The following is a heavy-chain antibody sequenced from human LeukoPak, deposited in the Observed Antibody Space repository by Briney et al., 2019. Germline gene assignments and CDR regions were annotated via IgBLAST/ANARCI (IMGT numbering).Heavy chain of an antibody. CDR3: ARMGGYSGYATH. V-gene: IGHV4-59*08. J-gene: IGHJ4*02. Sequence: SETLSLTCTVSGGSISPYYWSWIRQSPGKGLEWIGYIYSSGSANYNPSLKSRVTISVDTSKNQFSLKLSSVTAADTAVYYCARMGGYSGYATHWDQGTLVTVSS. D-gene: IGHD5-12*01. CDR2: IYSSGSA. CDR1: GGSISPYY.